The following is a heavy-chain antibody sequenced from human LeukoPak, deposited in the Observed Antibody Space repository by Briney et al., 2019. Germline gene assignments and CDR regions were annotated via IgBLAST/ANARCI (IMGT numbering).Heavy chain of an antibody. D-gene: IGHD5-24*01. J-gene: IGHJ4*02. CDR1: GVSISTYY. CDR3: ARVGNFNFDY. Sequence: SETLSLTCTVSGVSISTYYWSWIRQLPGKGPEWIGYVYYSGNTNYNPSLKSRVTISIDTSKNQFSLKLSSVTAADTAVYYCARVGNFNFDYWGQGALVTVSS. CDR2: VYYSGNT. V-gene: IGHV4-59*01.